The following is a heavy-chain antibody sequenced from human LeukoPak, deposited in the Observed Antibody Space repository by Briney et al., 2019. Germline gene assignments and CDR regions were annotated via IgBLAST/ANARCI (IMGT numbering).Heavy chain of an antibody. CDR3: ARSDYYYDSSGYYVRY. CDR2: INSDGSST. J-gene: IGHJ4*02. CDR1: GFTFSSYW. D-gene: IGHD3-22*01. V-gene: IGHV3-74*01. Sequence: GGSLRLSCSASGFTFSSYWMHWVRHAPGKGLVWVSRINSDGSSTSYADSVKGRFTISRDNAKNTLYLQMNSLRAEDTAVYYCARSDYYYDSSGYYVRYWGQGTLVTVSS.